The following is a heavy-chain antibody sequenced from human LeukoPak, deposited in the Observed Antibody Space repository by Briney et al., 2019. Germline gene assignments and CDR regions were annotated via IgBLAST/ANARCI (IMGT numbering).Heavy chain of an antibody. CDR2: IYTSGST. J-gene: IGHJ5*02. D-gene: IGHD4-17*01. CDR3: ARERKDYGDYGWFDP. Sequence: SETLSLTCAVSGGSISSYYWSWLRQPAGKGLEWIGRIYTSGSTTYNPSLESRVTMSVDTSKNQGSLKLSSGTAADTGVYYCARERKDYGDYGWFDPWGEGTLVTVSS. V-gene: IGHV4-4*07. CDR1: GGSISSYY.